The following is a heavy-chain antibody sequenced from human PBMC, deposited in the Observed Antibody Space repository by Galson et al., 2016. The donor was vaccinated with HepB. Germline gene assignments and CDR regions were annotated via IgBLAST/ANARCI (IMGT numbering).Heavy chain of an antibody. CDR2: ITSSGRNT. V-gene: IGHV3-23*01. J-gene: IGHJ5*02. Sequence: SLRLSCAASGFTFSYYAMAWVRQAPGKGLEWVSSITSSGRNTYYAASVRGQFTVSRDNSKNTLYLQLTGLTDEDTAIYYCASTQEPGIAVAGANWFDPWGQGTLVTVSS. CDR1: GFTFSYYA. CDR3: ASTQEPGIAVAGANWFDP. D-gene: IGHD6-19*01.